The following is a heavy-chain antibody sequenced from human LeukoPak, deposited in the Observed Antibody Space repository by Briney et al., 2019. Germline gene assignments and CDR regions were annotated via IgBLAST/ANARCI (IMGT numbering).Heavy chain of an antibody. CDR3: ARIWDGYSGSDY. J-gene: IGHJ4*02. Sequence: PGGSLRLSCAASGFTFSSYTIIWARQAPGKGLEWVSSISGSISHIYYADSVKGRFTISRDNAKNSVYLQMNSLRAEDTAVYYCARIWDGYSGSDYWGQGTLVTVSS. V-gene: IGHV3-21*01. D-gene: IGHD1-26*01. CDR2: ISGSISHI. CDR1: GFTFSSYT.